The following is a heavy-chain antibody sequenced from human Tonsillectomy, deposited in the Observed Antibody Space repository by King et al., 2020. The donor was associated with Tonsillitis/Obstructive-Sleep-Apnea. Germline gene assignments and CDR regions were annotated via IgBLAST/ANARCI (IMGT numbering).Heavy chain of an antibody. CDR1: GFTFENYA. D-gene: IGHD5-12*01. CDR2: ISGEGGGT. J-gene: IGHJ4*02. Sequence: VQLVESGGGVVQPGGSLRLSCEAPGFTFENYAIHWVRQPPGKGLEWVSLISGEGGGTYYADPVKGRFTISRDNSKTSLYLQMNSLRTEDTAFYFFAKGILSCLGYHFDYWGQGTLVTVSA. V-gene: IGHV3-43*02. CDR3: AKGILSCLGYHFDY.